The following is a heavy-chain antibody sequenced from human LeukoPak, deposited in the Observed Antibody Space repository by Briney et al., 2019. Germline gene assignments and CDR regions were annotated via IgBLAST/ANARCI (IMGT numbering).Heavy chain of an antibody. J-gene: IGHJ4*02. V-gene: IGHV4-39*01. Sequence: SETLSLTCTVSGGSISSSSYYWGWIRQPPGKGLEWIGSIYYSGSTYYNPSLKSRVTISVDTPKNQFSLKLTSVTAADTALYYCARRATGNGSGSYYVDYWGQGTLVTVSS. CDR1: GGSISSSSYY. CDR3: ARRATGNGSGSYYVDY. D-gene: IGHD3-10*01. CDR2: IYYSGST.